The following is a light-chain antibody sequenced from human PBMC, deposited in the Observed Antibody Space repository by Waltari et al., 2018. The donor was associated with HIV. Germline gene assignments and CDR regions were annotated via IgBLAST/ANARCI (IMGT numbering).Light chain of an antibody. CDR3: QQYHSWPLT. CDR1: QNVNNN. Sequence: EIVMTQSPATLSVSPGERATLSCRASQNVNNNLAWYQQKPGQAPRLLIYSASTRATGLPAWFSGSGSGTEFTLTISSLQFEDSAVYFCQQYHSWPLTFGGGTRVQIK. J-gene: IGKJ4*01. V-gene: IGKV3-15*01. CDR2: SAS.